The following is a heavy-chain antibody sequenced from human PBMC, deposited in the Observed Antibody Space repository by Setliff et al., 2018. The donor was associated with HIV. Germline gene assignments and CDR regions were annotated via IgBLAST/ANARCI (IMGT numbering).Heavy chain of an antibody. CDR2: LSPSGTT. CDR3: ARARAGDYGGFDY. CDR1: GGSFSNYY. J-gene: IGHJ4*02. V-gene: IGHV4-34*01. Sequence: SETLSLTCTVYGGSFSNYYTNWIRQPPGKGLEWIGELSPSGTTRSNPSLQSRVTISLDTSNNQFSLKLTSVTAADTAMYYCARARAGDYGGFDYRGQGTLVTVSS. D-gene: IGHD4-17*01.